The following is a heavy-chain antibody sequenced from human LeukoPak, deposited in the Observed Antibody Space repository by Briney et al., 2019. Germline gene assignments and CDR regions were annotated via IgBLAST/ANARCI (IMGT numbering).Heavy chain of an antibody. D-gene: IGHD3-3*01. J-gene: IGHJ5*02. Sequence: KPSETLSLTCTVSGGSISSGSYSWGWIRQPPGKGLEWIGTIYYSGSTFYNPSLKSRVTTSVDTSKNQFSLKLSSVTAADTAVYYCARATLRFLEGALVWFDPWGQGTLVTVSS. CDR3: ARATLRFLEGALVWFDP. CDR1: GGSISSGSYS. V-gene: IGHV4-39*07. CDR2: IYYSGST.